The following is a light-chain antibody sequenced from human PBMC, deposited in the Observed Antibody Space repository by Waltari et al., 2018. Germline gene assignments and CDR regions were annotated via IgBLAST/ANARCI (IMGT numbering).Light chain of an antibody. V-gene: IGLV2-14*03. CDR2: DVN. J-gene: IGLJ2*01. CDR3: CSYTTTGPVV. Sequence: QSVLTQPASVSGSPGQSITISCTGTSSDLGTYNYVSWYQQHPGIAPKLIIFDVNVRPSWVSNRFSCSKSGNTAFLTISGLQTEDEGHFYCCSYTTTGPVVFGGGTKLTVL. CDR1: SSDLGTYNY.